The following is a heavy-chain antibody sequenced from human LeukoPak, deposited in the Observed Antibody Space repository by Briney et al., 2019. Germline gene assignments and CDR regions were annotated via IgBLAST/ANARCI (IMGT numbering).Heavy chain of an antibody. Sequence: SETLSLTCTVSGGSISIYYWSCIRQPPGKGLECIGYIYYSGSTNYNPSLKSRVTISVDTSKNQFSLKLRSVTAADTAGYVCACHGYSYGPYYFDYWGQGTLVTVSS. V-gene: IGHV4-59*08. CDR1: GGSISIYY. CDR3: ACHGYSYGPYYFDY. CDR2: IYYSGST. D-gene: IGHD5-18*01. J-gene: IGHJ4*02.